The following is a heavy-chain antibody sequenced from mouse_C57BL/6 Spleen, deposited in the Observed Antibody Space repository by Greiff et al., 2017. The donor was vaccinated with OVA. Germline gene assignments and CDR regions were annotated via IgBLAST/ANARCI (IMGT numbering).Heavy chain of an antibody. D-gene: IGHD1-1*01. CDR1: GYAFSSSW. CDR3: ASRGDYYGSRHDY. CDR2: IYPGDGDT. Sequence: QVQLKESGPELVKPGASVKISCKASGYAFSSSWMNWVKQRPGKGLEWIGRIYPGDGDTNYNGKFKGKATLTADKSSSTAYMQLSSLTSEDSAVYFCASRGDYYGSRHDYWGQGTTLTVSS. J-gene: IGHJ2*01. V-gene: IGHV1-82*01.